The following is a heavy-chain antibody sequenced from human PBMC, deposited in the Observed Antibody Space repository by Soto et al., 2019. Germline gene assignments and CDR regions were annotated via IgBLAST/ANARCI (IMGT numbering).Heavy chain of an antibody. J-gene: IGHJ4*02. V-gene: IGHV2-5*02. D-gene: IGHD1-26*01. CDR2: VFWDGGE. CDR1: GFSLTTTGVG. CDR3: TQVYGSGSWGWYFHS. Sequence: QITLRESGPSLVKPTETLTLTCTFSGFSLTTTGVGVGWIRQPPGNALEWLAVVFWDGGERYSPSLKSRVTITKDTSKDQVVLTMTNMDPADTATYYYTQVYGSGSWGWYFHSWGQGTLVTVSS.